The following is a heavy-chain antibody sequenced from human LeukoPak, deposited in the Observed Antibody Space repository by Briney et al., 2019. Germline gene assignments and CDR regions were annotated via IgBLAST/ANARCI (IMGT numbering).Heavy chain of an antibody. CDR2: ISAYNGNT. D-gene: IGHD6-13*01. J-gene: IGHJ6*02. CDR1: GYTFTSYG. Sequence: ASVKVSCKASGYTFTSYGISWARQAPGQGLEWMGWISAYNGNTNYAQKLQGRVTMTTDTSTSTAYMELRSLRSDDTAVYYCARDRSSWYLTYYYYGMDVWGQGTTVTVSS. CDR3: ARDRSSWYLTYYYYGMDV. V-gene: IGHV1-18*01.